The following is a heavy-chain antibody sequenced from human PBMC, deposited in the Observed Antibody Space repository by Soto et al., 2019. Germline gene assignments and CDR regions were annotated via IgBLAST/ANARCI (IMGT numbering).Heavy chain of an antibody. CDR2: IKQDGSEK. CDR3: ARGYSSSWFCFDY. D-gene: IGHD6-13*01. J-gene: IGHJ4*02. Sequence: GGSLRLSCAAAGFTFSSYWMSWVRQAPGKGLEWVANIKQDGSEKYYVDSVKGRFTISRDNAKNSLYLQMNSLRAEDTAVYYCARGYSSSWFCFDYWGQGTLVTVSS. CDR1: GFTFSSYW. V-gene: IGHV3-7*03.